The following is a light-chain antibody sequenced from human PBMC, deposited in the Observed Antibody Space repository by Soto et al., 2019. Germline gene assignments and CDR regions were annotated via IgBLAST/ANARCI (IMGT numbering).Light chain of an antibody. V-gene: IGKV3-15*01. CDR2: GAS. CDR1: QSVSSN. J-gene: IGKJ5*01. Sequence: EIVMTQSPSTLSVSPGERATLSCRASQSVSSNLAWYQQKPGQAPSLLMYGASTRATGIPARFSDSGSETEFTLTISSLQSEDFAVYFCQQYNNWPPTFGQGTRLEIK. CDR3: QQYNNWPPT.